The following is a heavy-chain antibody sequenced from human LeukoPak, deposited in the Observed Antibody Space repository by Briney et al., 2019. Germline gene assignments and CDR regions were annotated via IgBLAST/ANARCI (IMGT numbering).Heavy chain of an antibody. J-gene: IGHJ4*02. CDR1: GFTFDDYA. CDR2: ISWNSGSI. V-gene: IGHV3-9*01. Sequence: PGGSLRLSCAASGFTFDDYAMHWVRQAPGKGLEWVSGISWNSGSIGYADSVKGRFTISRDNAKNSLYLQMNSLRAEDTAVYYCARDRYCSSTSCHYFDYWGQGTLVTVSS. D-gene: IGHD2-2*01. CDR3: ARDRYCSSTSCHYFDY.